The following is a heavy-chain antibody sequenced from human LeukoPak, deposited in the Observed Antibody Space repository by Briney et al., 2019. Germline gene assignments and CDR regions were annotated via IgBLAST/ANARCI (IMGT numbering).Heavy chain of an antibody. Sequence: RTLRLSCAASGFTFNTNAMSSGRRAPGKGLEWASAISGRTRGTYYADSVKSRFTIYRDNSKSTLYLQMDSLRAEDTAVYYCAKCGNSGCHLIDYWGQGTLVTVSS. CDR3: AKCGNSGCHLIDY. D-gene: IGHD5-12*01. V-gene: IGHV3-23*01. CDR1: GFTFNTNA. J-gene: IGHJ4*02. CDR2: ISGRTRGT.